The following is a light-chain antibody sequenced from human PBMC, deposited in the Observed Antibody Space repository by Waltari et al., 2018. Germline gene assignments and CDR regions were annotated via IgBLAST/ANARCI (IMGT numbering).Light chain of an antibody. J-gene: IGKJ5*01. CDR3: HQRSNWPIT. CDR1: QSVDNY. CDR2: GAS. V-gene: IGKV3-11*01. Sequence: EIVLTQSPATLSLSPGERVTLSCRASQSVDNYLRWYQQKPGQTPRLLIYGASNRATGIPARFSGSGSGTDFTLTIDSLESEDFAVYYCHQRSNWPITFGQGTRLEIK.